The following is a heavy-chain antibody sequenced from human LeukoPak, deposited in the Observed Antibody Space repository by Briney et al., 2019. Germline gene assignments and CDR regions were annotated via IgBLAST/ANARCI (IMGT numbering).Heavy chain of an antibody. Sequence: PGGSLILSCAASGFTLSSYSMNWVRQAPGKGLEWVSYISSSSTHIYYADSVKGRFTISRDNARNSLYLQMNSLRAEDTAIYYCARSEHSSSSFDYWGQGTLVTVSS. J-gene: IGHJ4*02. V-gene: IGHV3-21*01. CDR2: ISSSSTHI. CDR3: ARSEHSSSSFDY. D-gene: IGHD6-6*01. CDR1: GFTLSSYS.